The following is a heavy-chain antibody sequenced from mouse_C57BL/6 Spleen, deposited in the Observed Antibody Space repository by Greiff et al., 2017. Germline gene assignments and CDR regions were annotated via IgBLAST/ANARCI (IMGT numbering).Heavy chain of an antibody. CDR3: ARKYYGSSYDYAMDY. CDR2: IWSGGST. D-gene: IGHD1-1*01. V-gene: IGHV2-2*01. J-gene: IGHJ4*01. CDR1: GFSLTSYG. Sequence: VQRVESGPGLVQPSQSLSITCTVSGFSLTSYGVHWVRQSPGKGLEWLGVIWSGGSTDYNAAFISRLSISKDNSKSQVFFKMNSLQADDTAIYYCARKYYGSSYDYAMDYWGQGTSVTVSS.